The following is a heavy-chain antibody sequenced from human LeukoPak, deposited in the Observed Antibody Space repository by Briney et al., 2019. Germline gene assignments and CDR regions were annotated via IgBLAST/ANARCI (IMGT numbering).Heavy chain of an antibody. V-gene: IGHV1-46*01. Sequence: ASVKVSFKASGFNFPRHYMHWGRPAPGPGLGWMGVINPSGGSTSYAQKFQGRVTMTRDMSTSTVYMELSSLRSEDTAVYYCASAVGSSYGTWGQGTLVTVSS. CDR1: GFNFPRHY. CDR3: ASAVGSSYGT. CDR2: INPSGGST. J-gene: IGHJ5*02. D-gene: IGHD3-16*01.